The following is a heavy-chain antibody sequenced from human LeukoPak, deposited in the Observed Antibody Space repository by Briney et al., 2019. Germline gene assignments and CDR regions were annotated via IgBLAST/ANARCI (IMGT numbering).Heavy chain of an antibody. CDR1: GGSISSYY. Sequence: SETLSLTCTVSGGSISSYYWSWIRQPPGKGLEWIGYIYYSGNTNYNPSLKSRVTISVDTSKHQFSLNLNSVTAADTAVYYCARDGDGFNNWFDPWGQGTLVTVSS. CDR2: IYYSGNT. CDR3: ARDGDGFNNWFDP. D-gene: IGHD5-24*01. J-gene: IGHJ5*02. V-gene: IGHV4-59*01.